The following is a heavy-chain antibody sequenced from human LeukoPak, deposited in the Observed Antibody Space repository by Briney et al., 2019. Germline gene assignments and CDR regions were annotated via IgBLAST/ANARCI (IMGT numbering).Heavy chain of an antibody. CDR1: GGSLSDYY. CDR2: INHSGSS. J-gene: IGHJ4*02. D-gene: IGHD7-27*01. Sequence: PSGTLSLTCAVYGGSLSDYYWIWIRHPPPKGLEWFGEINHSGSSNYNTFLKSRVTTSVDTSKNQFSLKMTTVTAADTAVYYCGRKANWGSHYFDYWGQGTLVTVSS. V-gene: IGHV4-34*01. CDR3: GRKANWGSHYFDY.